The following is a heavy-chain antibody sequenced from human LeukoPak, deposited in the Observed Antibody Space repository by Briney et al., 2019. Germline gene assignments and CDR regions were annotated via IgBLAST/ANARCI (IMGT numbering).Heavy chain of an antibody. CDR2: IRRKTYGGTT. D-gene: IGHD4-23*01. V-gene: IGHV3-49*03. Sequence: GRSLCLSCTVSGYAFGAFALSWFRQAPGKGLEWVSFIRRKTYGGTTHYAASVQGRFNISRDDSKGIAFLQMNSLKTEDTAVYYCARVDYGGAPRRNYWGQGTLVTVSS. CDR3: ARVDYGGAPRRNY. J-gene: IGHJ4*02. CDR1: GYAFGAFA.